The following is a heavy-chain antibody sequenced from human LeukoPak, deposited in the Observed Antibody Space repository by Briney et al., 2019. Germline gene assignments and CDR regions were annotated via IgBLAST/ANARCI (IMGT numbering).Heavy chain of an antibody. J-gene: IGHJ4*02. V-gene: IGHV4-34*01. CDR2: INHSGST. Sequence: SETLSLTCAVYGGSFSGYYWSWIRQPPGKGLEWIGEINHSGSTNYNPSLKSRVTISVDTSKNQFALKLNSVTAADTAVYYCARGGFRAAAGTALWYWGQGTLVTVSS. D-gene: IGHD6-13*01. CDR1: GGSFSGYY. CDR3: ARGGFRAAAGTALWY.